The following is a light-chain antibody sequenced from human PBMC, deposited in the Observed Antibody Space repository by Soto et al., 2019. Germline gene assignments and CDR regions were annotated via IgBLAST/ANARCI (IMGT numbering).Light chain of an antibody. CDR1: QSVGTF. J-gene: IGKJ2*01. Sequence: EVVLTQSPATLSLSPGEGATLSCRASQSVGTFLAWYQQRPGQAPRLLIYDASARASGIPSRFSGSGSGTDFTLTISSLEPEDFAVYYCQQRSNWPPTFGQGTKPDIK. V-gene: IGKV3-11*01. CDR3: QQRSNWPPT. CDR2: DAS.